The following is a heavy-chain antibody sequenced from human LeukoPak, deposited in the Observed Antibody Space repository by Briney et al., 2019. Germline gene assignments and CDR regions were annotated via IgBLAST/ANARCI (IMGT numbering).Heavy chain of an antibody. CDR1: GYTFTSYY. CDR3: ARENVEMATGNAFDI. CDR2: INPSGGST. D-gene: IGHD5-24*01. J-gene: IGHJ3*02. V-gene: IGHV1-46*01. Sequence: ASVKVSCKASGYTFTSYYMHWVRQAPGQGLEWMGIINPSGGSTSYAQKFQGRVTMTRDTSTSTVYMELSSLRSEDTVVYYCARENVEMATGNAFDIRGQGTMVTVSS.